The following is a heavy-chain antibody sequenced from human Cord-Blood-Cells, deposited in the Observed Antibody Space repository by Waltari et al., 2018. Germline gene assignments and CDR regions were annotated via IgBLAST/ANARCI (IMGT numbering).Heavy chain of an antibody. D-gene: IGHD1-1*01. CDR1: SSYA. CDR3: AREEYNWNDYYYYGMDV. Sequence: SSYAISWVRQVPGQGLECMGGIIPIFGTANYAKKFQSRVTITADKSTSTAYMELSSLRSEDTAVYYCAREEYNWNDYYYYGMDVWGQGTTVTVSS. V-gene: IGHV1-69*06. CDR2: IIPIFGTA. J-gene: IGHJ6*02.